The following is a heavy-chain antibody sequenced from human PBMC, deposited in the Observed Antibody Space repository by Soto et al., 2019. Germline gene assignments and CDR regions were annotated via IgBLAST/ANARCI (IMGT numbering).Heavy chain of an antibody. D-gene: IGHD5-18*01. V-gene: IGHV4-59*01. J-gene: IGHJ4*02. CDR1: AGSLSRYY. Sequence: SETLSLTCSVSAGSLSRYYWGWVRQSPGEGLQWIAHISYTVDASYNPSLKSRVTISLDASKNQIALRLMSVTAADTAVYYCVGSLMSRAMESFDYWGQGTLVTVSS. CDR3: VGSLMSRAMESFDY. CDR2: ISYTVDA.